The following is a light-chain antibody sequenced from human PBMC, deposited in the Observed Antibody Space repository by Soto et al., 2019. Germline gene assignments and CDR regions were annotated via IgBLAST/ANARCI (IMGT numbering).Light chain of an antibody. CDR1: NIGSKR. V-gene: IGLV3-21*02. Sequence: SYELTQPPSVSVAPGQTARITCGGNNIGSKRVHWYQQKPGQALVLVVYDDSDRPSGIPERFSGSNSGNTATLTISRVEAGDEADYYCQVWDSRSDQFGGGTELTVL. J-gene: IGLJ3*02. CDR2: DDS. CDR3: QVWDSRSDQ.